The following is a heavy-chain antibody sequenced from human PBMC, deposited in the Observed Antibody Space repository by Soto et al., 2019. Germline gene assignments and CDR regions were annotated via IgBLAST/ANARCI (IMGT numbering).Heavy chain of an antibody. Sequence: GESLKISCKGSGYSLTSYWIGWVRQMPGKGLEWMGIIYPGDSDTRYSPSFQGQVTISADKSISTAYLQWSSLKASDTAMYYCARQVIAGTGYYYYYYGMDVWGQGTTVTVSS. V-gene: IGHV5-51*01. CDR2: IYPGDSDT. CDR3: ARQVIAGTGYYYYYYGMDV. J-gene: IGHJ6*02. CDR1: GYSLTSYW. D-gene: IGHD1-7*01.